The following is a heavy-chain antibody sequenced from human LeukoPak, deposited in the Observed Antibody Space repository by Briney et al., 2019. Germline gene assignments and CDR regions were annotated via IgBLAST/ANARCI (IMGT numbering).Heavy chain of an antibody. V-gene: IGHV3-30-3*01. D-gene: IGHD6-13*01. J-gene: IGHJ6*02. Sequence: GRSLRLSCAASGFTFSSYAMHWVRQAPGKGLEWVAVISYDGSNKYYADSVKGRFTISRDNSKNTLYLQMNSLRAEDTAVYYCARDRSSWYPYYGMDVWGQGTTVTVSS. CDR3: ARDRSSWYPYYGMDV. CDR2: ISYDGSNK. CDR1: GFTFSSYA.